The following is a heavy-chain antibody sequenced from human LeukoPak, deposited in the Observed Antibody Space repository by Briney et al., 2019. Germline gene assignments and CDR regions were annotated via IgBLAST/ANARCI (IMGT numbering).Heavy chain of an antibody. D-gene: IGHD3-10*01. CDR2: ISYDGSNK. V-gene: IGHV3-30*10. CDR1: GFTFSTYA. J-gene: IGHJ4*02. Sequence: PGGSLRLSCAASGFTFSTYAMHWVRQAPGKGLEWVALISYDGSNKYSTDSVKGRFTISRDNSKNTLYLQMNSLRSEDTAVYYCASGIGGYYDSGSYSPLRGDFFDYWGQGTLVTVSS. CDR3: ASGIGGYYDSGSYSPLRGDFFDY.